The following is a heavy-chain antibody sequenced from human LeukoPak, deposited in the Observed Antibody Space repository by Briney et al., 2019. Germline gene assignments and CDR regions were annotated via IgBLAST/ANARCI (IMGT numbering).Heavy chain of an antibody. V-gene: IGHV3-9*01. Sequence: GGSLRLSCAVSGFPFDDYAMHWVRQPPGKGLEWVSGISWNSGSIGYADSVKGRFTISRDNAKSSLYLQMNNLRAEDTAVYYCARDPYDSGGSYYAAFDIWGQGTMVAVSS. CDR3: ARDPYDSGGSYYAAFDI. CDR1: GFPFDDYA. D-gene: IGHD3-22*01. CDR2: ISWNSGSI. J-gene: IGHJ3*02.